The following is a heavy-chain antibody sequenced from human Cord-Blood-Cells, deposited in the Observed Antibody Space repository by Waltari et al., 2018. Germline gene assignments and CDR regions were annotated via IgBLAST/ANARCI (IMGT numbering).Heavy chain of an antibody. V-gene: IGHV3-30*18. J-gene: IGHJ6*02. CDR2: ISYDGSNK. CDR3: AKNVPPYSSSYYYYGMDV. CDR1: GFTFSSYG. D-gene: IGHD6-6*01. Sequence: QVQLVESGGGVVQPGRSLRLSCAASGFTFSSYGMHWVRQAPGKGLEWVAVISYDGSNKDDAKSVKGRFTIARDNAKNTLYLQMNSLRAEDTVVYYCAKNVPPYSSSYYYYGMDVWGQGTTVTVSS.